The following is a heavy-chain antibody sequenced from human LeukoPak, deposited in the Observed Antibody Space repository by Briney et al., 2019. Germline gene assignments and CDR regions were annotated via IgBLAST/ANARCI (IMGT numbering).Heavy chain of an antibody. V-gene: IGHV4-34*01. CDR2: INHSGST. D-gene: IGHD6-6*01. Sequence: PSETLSLTCAVYGGSFSGYYWSWIRQPPGKGLEWIGEINHSGSTNYNPSLKSRVTISVDTSKNQFSLKLSSVTAADTAVYYCARLEYSSTKDYFDHWGQGTLVTVSS. CDR1: GGSFSGYY. CDR3: ARLEYSSTKDYFDH. J-gene: IGHJ4*02.